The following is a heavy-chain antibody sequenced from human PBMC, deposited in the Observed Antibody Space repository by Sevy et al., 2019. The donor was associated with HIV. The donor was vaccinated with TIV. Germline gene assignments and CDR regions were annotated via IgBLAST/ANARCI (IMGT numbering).Heavy chain of an antibody. CDR1: GFTFSSYG. V-gene: IGHV3-74*01. J-gene: IGHJ4*02. Sequence: GGSLRLSCAASGFTFSSYGMHWVRHAPGKGLVWVSRIRSDGSSTSYADSVRGRFTISRDNDKNTLYLQMNSLRAEDTAAYYCSRDGRAAHDFDYWGQGTLVTVSS. CDR3: SRDGRAAHDFDY. CDR2: IRSDGSST. D-gene: IGHD6-6*01.